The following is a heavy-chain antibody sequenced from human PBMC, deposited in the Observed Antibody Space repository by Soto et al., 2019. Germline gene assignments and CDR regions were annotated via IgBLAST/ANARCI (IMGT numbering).Heavy chain of an antibody. J-gene: IGHJ2*01. CDR1: GGTFSNYP. D-gene: IGHD5-12*01. V-gene: IGHV1-69*12. CDR3: ARGNHRWLQLWYFDL. Sequence: QVQLVQSGAEVKKPGSSVKVSCKASGGTFSNYPISWVRQAPGQGLEWMGGIIPIFGTVNYAQKFAGRVTITADESTSTAYMELSSLRSEDTAVYYCARGNHRWLQLWYFDLWGRGTLVTVSS. CDR2: IIPIFGTV.